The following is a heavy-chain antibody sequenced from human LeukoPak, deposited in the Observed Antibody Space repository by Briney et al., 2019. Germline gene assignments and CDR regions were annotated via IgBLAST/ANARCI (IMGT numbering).Heavy chain of an antibody. J-gene: IGHJ4*02. CDR2: IYPGDSDT. CDR1: GYSFTSYW. D-gene: IGHD6-13*01. V-gene: IGHV5-51*01. Sequence: GESLKISCKGSGYSFTSYWIGWVRQMPGKGLEWMGIIYPGDSDTRYSPSYQGQVTISADKSISTAYLQWSNLKASDTAMYYCARLDSWYYFDYWGQGTLVTVSS. CDR3: ARLDSWYYFDY.